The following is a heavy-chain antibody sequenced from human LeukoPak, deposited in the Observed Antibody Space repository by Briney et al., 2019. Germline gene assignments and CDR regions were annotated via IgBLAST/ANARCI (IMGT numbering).Heavy chain of an antibody. Sequence: PSETLSLTCTVSGYSISSGYYWGWIRQPPGKGLEWIGSIYHSGSPCYNPSLKSRVPISVDTSKSQFSLKLSSVTAADTAVYYCARGSYDSSGYYYVNPFGYWGQGTLVTVSS. CDR1: GYSISSGYY. V-gene: IGHV4-38-2*02. J-gene: IGHJ4*02. CDR2: IYHSGSP. CDR3: ARGSYDSSGYYYVNPFGY. D-gene: IGHD3-22*01.